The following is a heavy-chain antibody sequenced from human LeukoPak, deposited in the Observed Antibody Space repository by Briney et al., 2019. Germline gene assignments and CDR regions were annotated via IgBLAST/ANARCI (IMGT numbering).Heavy chain of an antibody. V-gene: IGHV3-23*01. J-gene: IGHJ4*02. Sequence: GGSLRLSCAASGFTFSSYGMHWVRQAPGKGLEWVSAISGSGGSTYYADSVKGRFTISRDNSKNTLYLQMNSLRAEDTAVYYCAKDVGSSWYLAADYWGQGTLVTVSS. CDR1: GFTFSSYG. CDR2: ISGSGGST. CDR3: AKDVGSSWYLAADY. D-gene: IGHD6-13*01.